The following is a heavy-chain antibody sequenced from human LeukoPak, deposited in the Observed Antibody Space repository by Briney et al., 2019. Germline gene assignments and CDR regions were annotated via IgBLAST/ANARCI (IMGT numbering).Heavy chain of an antibody. CDR3: ARDPYSYGLRY. CDR1: GYTFTSYA. J-gene: IGHJ4*02. D-gene: IGHD5-18*01. V-gene: IGHV7-4-1*02. Sequence: EASVKVSCKASGYTFTSYAMNWVRQAPGQGLEWMGWINSNTGNPTYAQGFTGRFVFSLDTSVSTAYLQISSLKAEDTAVYYCARDPYSYGLRYWGQGTLVTVSS. CDR2: INSNTGNP.